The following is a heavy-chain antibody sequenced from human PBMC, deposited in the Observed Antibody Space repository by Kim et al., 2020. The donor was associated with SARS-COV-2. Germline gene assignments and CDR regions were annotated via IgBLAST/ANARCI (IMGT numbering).Heavy chain of an antibody. D-gene: IGHD2-2*01. CDR1: GFTFSSYA. J-gene: IGHJ4*02. CDR2: ISYDGSNK. Sequence: GGSLRLSCAASGFTFSSYAMHWVRQAPGKGLEWVAVISYDGSNKYYADSVKGRFTISRDNSKNTLYLQMNSLRAEDTAVYYCARGVSGVVPAAIWVYWGQGALVTVSS. CDR3: ARGVSGVVPAAIWVY. V-gene: IGHV3-30*04.